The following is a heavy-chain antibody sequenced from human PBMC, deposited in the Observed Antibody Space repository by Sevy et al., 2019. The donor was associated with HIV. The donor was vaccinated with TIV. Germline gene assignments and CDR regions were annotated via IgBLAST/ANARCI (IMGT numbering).Heavy chain of an antibody. Sequence: GGSLRLSCAASGFTFSNYAMSWVRQAPGKELEWVSSISRSGGSIHYADSVKGRFTISRDNSKNTLYLQMNSLRAEETAVYYCAKVDVVVPVADYGLDVWGQGTTVTVSS. J-gene: IGHJ6*02. V-gene: IGHV3-23*01. D-gene: IGHD2-2*01. CDR2: ISRSGGSI. CDR1: GFTFSNYA. CDR3: AKVDVVVPVADYGLDV.